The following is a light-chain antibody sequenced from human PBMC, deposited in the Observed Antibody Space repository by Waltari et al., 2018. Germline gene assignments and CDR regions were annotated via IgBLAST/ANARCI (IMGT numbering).Light chain of an antibody. Sequence: DIVMTQSPDSLAVSLGERATINCKSSQSILYSSNNKNYLAWYQQKPGQPPKMLIYWASTRESGVPDRFSGSGSETDFTLTISGLQAEDVAVYYCQQYYNTPTFGGGTKVEIK. J-gene: IGKJ4*01. CDR3: QQYYNTPT. CDR1: QSILYSSNNKNY. V-gene: IGKV4-1*01. CDR2: WAS.